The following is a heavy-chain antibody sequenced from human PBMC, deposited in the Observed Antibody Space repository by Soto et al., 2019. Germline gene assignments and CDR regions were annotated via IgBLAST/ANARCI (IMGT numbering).Heavy chain of an antibody. V-gene: IGHV4-38-2*02. Sequence: PSETLSLTCTVSGYSINSDDYWGWIRQPPGKGLEWIASIYHSVSTFYNPSLRSRVTISIDTSRNQFSLKLSSVTAADTAVYYCAREFSNSPEAFDSWGQGSLVTVS. J-gene: IGHJ4*02. CDR3: AREFSNSPEAFDS. CDR1: GYSINSDDY. CDR2: IYHSVST. D-gene: IGHD6-6*01.